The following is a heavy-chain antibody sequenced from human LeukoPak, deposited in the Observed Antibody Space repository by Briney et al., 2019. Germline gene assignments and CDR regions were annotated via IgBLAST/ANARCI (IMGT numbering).Heavy chain of an antibody. CDR1: GFTFSSYG. V-gene: IGHV3-30*18. Sequence: PGVSLRLSCAASGFTFSSYGMHWVRQAPGKGLEWVAVISYDGSNKYYADSVKGRFTISRDNSKNTLYLQMNSLRAEDTAVYYCAKDAAMISYYYGMDVWGQGTTVIVSS. D-gene: IGHD2-2*01. CDR2: ISYDGSNK. J-gene: IGHJ6*02. CDR3: AKDAAMISYYYGMDV.